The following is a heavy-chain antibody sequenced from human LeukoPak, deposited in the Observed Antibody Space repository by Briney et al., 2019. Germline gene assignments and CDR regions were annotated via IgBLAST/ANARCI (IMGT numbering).Heavy chain of an antibody. D-gene: IGHD5-18*01. CDR1: GYSFTSYW. Sequence: GESLKISCKGSGYSFTSYWIGWVRQMPGKGLEWMGIIYPGDSDTGYSPSFQGQVTISADKSISTAYLQWSSLKASDTAMYYCAREEYSYGYGGEYFQHWGQGTLVTVSS. J-gene: IGHJ1*01. CDR3: AREEYSYGYGGEYFQH. V-gene: IGHV5-51*01. CDR2: IYPGDSDT.